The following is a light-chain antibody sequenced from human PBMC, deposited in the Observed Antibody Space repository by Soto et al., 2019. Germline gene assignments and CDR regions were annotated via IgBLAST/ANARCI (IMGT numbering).Light chain of an antibody. J-gene: IGKJ2*01. V-gene: IGKV1-39*01. CDR1: QSISSY. CDR3: QQSYSTPRMYN. CDR2: AAS. Sequence: DIQMTQSPSSLSASVGDRVTITCRASQSISSYLNWYQQKPGKAPKLLIYAASSLQSGVPSRFSGSGSGTDFTLTISSLQPEDFATYYCQQSYSTPRMYNFGQGTKLEIK.